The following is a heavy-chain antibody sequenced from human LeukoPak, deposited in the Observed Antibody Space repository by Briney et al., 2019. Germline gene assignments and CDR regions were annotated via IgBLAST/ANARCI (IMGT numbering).Heavy chain of an antibody. CDR1: GGSISSYY. CDR3: ARDLRGVVRGVTDYYYYMDV. Sequence: PSETLSLTCTVSGGSISSYYLSWIRQPAGKGLEWIGRIYTSGSTNYNPSLKSRVTMSVDTSKNQFSLKLSSVTAADTAVYYCARDLRGVVRGVTDYYYYMDVWAKGPRSPSP. V-gene: IGHV4-4*07. J-gene: IGHJ6*03. D-gene: IGHD3-10*01. CDR2: IYTSGST.